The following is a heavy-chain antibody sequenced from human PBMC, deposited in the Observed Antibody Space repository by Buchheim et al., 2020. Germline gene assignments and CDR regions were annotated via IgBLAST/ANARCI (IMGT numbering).Heavy chain of an antibody. D-gene: IGHD4-23*01. CDR1: GGSFSGYY. CDR2: INHSGST. V-gene: IGHV4-34*01. Sequence: QVQLQQWGAGLLKPSETLSLTCAVYGGSFSGYYWSWIRQPPGKGLEWIGEINHSGSTNYNPSLKSRVTISVDTSKNQFSLKLSSVTAADTAVHYCARNVRRNSQKCYDYWGQGTL. J-gene: IGHJ4*02. CDR3: ARNVRRNSQKCYDY.